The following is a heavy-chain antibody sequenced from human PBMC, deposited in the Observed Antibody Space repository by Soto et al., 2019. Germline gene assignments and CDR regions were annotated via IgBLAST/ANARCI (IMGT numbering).Heavy chain of an antibody. CDR1: GFTFSSYS. CDR3: ARDSYDFWSGYPNWFDP. V-gene: IGHV3-48*02. J-gene: IGHJ5*02. D-gene: IGHD3-3*01. CDR2: ISSSSSTI. Sequence: GGSLRLSCAASGFTFSSYSMNWVRQAPGKGLEWVSYISSSSSTIYYADSVKGRFTISRDKAKNSLYLQMNSLRDEDTAVYYCARDSYDFWSGYPNWFDPWGQGTLVTVSS.